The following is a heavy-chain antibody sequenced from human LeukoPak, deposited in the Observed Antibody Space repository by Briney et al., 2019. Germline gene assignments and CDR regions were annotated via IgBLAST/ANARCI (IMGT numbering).Heavy chain of an antibody. CDR3: ARGFYEPRRYYYYGMDV. CDR2: IIPIFGTA. Sequence: GSSVKVSCKASGGTFSSYAISWVRQAPGQGLEWMGGIIPIFGTANYAQKFQGRVTITADKSTSTAYMELSSLGSEDTAVYYCARGFYEPRRYYYYGMDVWGKGTTVTVSS. J-gene: IGHJ6*04. V-gene: IGHV1-69*06. CDR1: GGTFSSYA. D-gene: IGHD5/OR15-5a*01.